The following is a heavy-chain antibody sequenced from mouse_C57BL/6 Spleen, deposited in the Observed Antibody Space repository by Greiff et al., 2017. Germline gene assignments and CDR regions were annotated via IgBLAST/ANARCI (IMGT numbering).Heavy chain of an antibody. D-gene: IGHD3-2*02. CDR2: IDPNSGGT. CDR3: AREDSSGYSY. CDR1: GYTFTSYW. J-gene: IGHJ3*01. Sequence: QVQLQQPGAELVKPGASVKLSCKASGYTFTSYWMHWVKQRPGRGLEWIGRIDPNSGGTKYNEKFKSKATMTVDKPASTAYMPLSSLTSEDSAVDYCAREDSSGYSYWGQGTLVTVSA. V-gene: IGHV1-72*01.